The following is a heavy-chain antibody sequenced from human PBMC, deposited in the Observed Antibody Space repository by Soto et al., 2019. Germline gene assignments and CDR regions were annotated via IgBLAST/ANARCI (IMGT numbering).Heavy chain of an antibody. CDR2: ISYDGSNK. J-gene: IGHJ4*02. CDR1: GFTFSSYG. V-gene: IGHV3-30*18. CDR3: AKDPYYDSSGYPVY. D-gene: IGHD3-22*01. Sequence: ESVGGVVQPGRSLRISCAASGFTFSSYGMHWVRQAPGRGLEWVAVISYDGSNKYYADSVKGRFTISRDNSKNTLYLQMNSLRAEDTAVYYCAKDPYYDSSGYPVYWGQGTLVTVSS.